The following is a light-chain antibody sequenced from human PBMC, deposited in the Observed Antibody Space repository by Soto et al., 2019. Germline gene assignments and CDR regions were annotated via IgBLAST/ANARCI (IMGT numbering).Light chain of an antibody. V-gene: IGKV3-11*01. Sequence: EIVLTQSPVTLSSSPGDRVTISCLASQSISSYLAWYQQKPGQAPKLLIYDASSWPTGVPARFSGSGSGTDFTLTISSLQPEDFAVYYCQQRNNWPVTFGQGTRLENK. CDR3: QQRNNWPVT. J-gene: IGKJ5*01. CDR2: DAS. CDR1: QSISSY.